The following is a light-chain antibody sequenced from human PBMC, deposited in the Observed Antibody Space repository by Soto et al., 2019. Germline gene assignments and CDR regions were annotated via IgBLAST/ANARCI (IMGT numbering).Light chain of an antibody. V-gene: IGKV1-12*01. CDR2: AAS. CDR3: QQSNSFPRT. CDR1: QAVSTW. Sequence: DIQMTQSPSFVSASVGDRVTITCRASQAVSTWLAWYQQKPGDAPKLLIYAASTLQSGVPSRFSGSGSGTDFTLTIRSLQPEDFAPYYCQQSNSFPRTFGGGTKVDI. J-gene: IGKJ4*01.